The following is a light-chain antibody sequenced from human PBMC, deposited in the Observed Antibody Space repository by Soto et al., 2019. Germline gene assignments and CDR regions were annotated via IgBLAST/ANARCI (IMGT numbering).Light chain of an antibody. J-gene: IGLJ2*01. CDR3: RSYTSSSTSVV. V-gene: IGLV2-14*01. CDR1: SSDVGGYNY. CDR2: DVS. Sequence: QSALTQPASVSGSPGQSITISCTGTSSDVGGYNYVSWYQQHPGKAPKLMIYDVSNRPSGVSNRFSGSKSGNTASLTISGLQAEDEADYYCRSYTSSSTSVVFGGGTKLTV.